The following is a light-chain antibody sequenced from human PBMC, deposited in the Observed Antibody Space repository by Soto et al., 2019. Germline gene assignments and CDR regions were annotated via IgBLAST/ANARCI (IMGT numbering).Light chain of an antibody. J-gene: IGKJ4*01. CDR2: AAS. V-gene: IGKV1-9*01. CDR1: QGISSY. Sequence: DIQLTQSPSFLSASVGDRVTITCRASQGISSYLAWYQQKPGKAPKLLIYAASSLQSGVPSRFSGSGSGTDFTLTISSLQPEDFATYYCQQFNNYPLTFGGGTKVDIK. CDR3: QQFNNYPLT.